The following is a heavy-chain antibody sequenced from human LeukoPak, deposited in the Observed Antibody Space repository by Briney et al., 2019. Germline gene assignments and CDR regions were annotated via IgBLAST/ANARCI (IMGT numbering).Heavy chain of an antibody. CDR3: AKGNTGTYYDNWCDP. CDR2: ISWNGGTT. V-gene: IGHV3-43*01. J-gene: IGHJ5*01. Sequence: PGGSLRLSCAASGFTFDDYTMHWVRHAPGKGLEWVSVISWNGGTTYYADSVKGRFTISIDNSEKSLYLQMNSLRTDDTALYYCAKGNTGTYYDNWCDPWGQGTLVTVSS. D-gene: IGHD1-26*01. CDR1: GFTFDDYT.